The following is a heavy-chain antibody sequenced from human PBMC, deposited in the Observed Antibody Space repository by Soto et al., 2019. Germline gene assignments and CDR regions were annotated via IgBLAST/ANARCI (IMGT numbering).Heavy chain of an antibody. CDR2: INHRGST. J-gene: IGHJ4*02. Sequence: QVHLQQWGAGLLEPSENLSLTCAVHGASFSGYYWSGIRQHPGKWLEWIGEINHRGSTNYNPSLKSRVTISVDTSKNQFSLKLSSVTAADTAVYYCAGGSTMILLVTQRRDFDYWGQGTLVTVSS. CDR1: GASFSGYY. CDR3: AGGSTMILLVTQRRDFDY. D-gene: IGHD3-22*01. V-gene: IGHV4-34*01.